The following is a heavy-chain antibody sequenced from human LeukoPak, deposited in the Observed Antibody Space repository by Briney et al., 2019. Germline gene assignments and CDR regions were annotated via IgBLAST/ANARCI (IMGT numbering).Heavy chain of an antibody. CDR3: VRDHQLRDPGC. CDR1: GFTFDKYF. D-gene: IGHD5-24*01. V-gene: IGHV3-21*03. CDR2: ISGTSTYI. J-gene: IGHJ4*02. Sequence: GGSLRFSCATSGFTFDKYFIHWVRQAPGKGLDWVSSISGTSTYIDYADSVKGRFTISRDNANNSLYLQMNSLRVDDTAVYYCVRDHQLRDPGCWGQGTLVAVSS.